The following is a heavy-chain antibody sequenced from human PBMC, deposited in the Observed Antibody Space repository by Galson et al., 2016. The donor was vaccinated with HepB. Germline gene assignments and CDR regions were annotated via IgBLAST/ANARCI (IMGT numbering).Heavy chain of an antibody. CDR1: GFTFSTYW. CDR3: ARLSYYFED. CDR2: INMDGSIT. J-gene: IGHJ4*02. V-gene: IGHV3-74*01. Sequence: SLRLSCAASGFTFSTYWMHWVRQAPGKGLEWVSRINMDGSITNYADSVKGRFTISRDNAKNTLYLQMDSLTVEDTAIYYCARLSYYFEDWGQGTLVTVSS.